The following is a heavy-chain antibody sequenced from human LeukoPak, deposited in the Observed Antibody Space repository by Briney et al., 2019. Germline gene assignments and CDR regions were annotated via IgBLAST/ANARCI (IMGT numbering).Heavy chain of an antibody. D-gene: IGHD3-22*01. V-gene: IGHV1-2*02. Sequence: GASVKVSCKASGYTFTGYYMHWVRQAPGQGLEWMGWINPNSGGTNYARKFQGRVTMTRDTSISTAYMELSRLTSDDTAVYYCATTNDGGGYQWGDFFDFWGQGTLVTVSS. J-gene: IGHJ4*02. CDR3: ATTNDGGGYQWGDFFDF. CDR2: INPNSGGT. CDR1: GYTFTGYY.